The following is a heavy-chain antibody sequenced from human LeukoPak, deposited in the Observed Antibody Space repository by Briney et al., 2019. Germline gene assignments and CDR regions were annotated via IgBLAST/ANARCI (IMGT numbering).Heavy chain of an antibody. V-gene: IGHV1-18*01. J-gene: IGHJ4*02. CDR3: ARGWGRYISPLGY. CDR2: ISPHKGNT. Sequence: ASVKVSCKASGYIFTSYGISWVRQAPGQGLEWLGWISPHKGNTNYGQKVQGRVTMTTDTSTSTAYMELRSLRSDDTAVYYCARGWGRYISPLGYWGQGTLVTVSS. CDR1: GYIFTSYG. D-gene: IGHD7-27*01.